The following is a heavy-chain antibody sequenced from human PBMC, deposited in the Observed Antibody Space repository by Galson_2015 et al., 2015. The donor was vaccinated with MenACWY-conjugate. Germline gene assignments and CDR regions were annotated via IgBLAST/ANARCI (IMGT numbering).Heavy chain of an antibody. D-gene: IGHD3-3*01. CDR3: VANGYYTLEH. CDR1: GGSISGTNW. V-gene: IGHV4-4*02. CDR2: IYHSGST. Sequence: LSLTCAVSGGSISGTNWWSWVRQPPGKGLAWIGEIYHSGSTNYNPSLKSRITISVDKSKNQFSLQLTSVTAADTAVYYCVANGYYTLEHWGQGTPVTVSS. J-gene: IGHJ4*02.